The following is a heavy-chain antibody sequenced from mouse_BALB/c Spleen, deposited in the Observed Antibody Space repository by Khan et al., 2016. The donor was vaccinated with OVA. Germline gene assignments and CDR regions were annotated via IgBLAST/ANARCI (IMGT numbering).Heavy chain of an antibody. D-gene: IGHD4-1*01. V-gene: IGHV1-5*01. CDR3: TRRNWDVAWFAY. J-gene: IGHJ3*01. CDR1: GYTFTSYW. Sequence: EVELVESGTVLARPGASVKMSCKASGYTFTSYWMHWVKQRPGQGLEWIGDIYPGNTDTNYNQKFKGKAKLTAVTSTSTAYMELSSLTNEDSAVYYGTRRNWDVAWFAYWGQGTLVTGSA. CDR2: IYPGNTDT.